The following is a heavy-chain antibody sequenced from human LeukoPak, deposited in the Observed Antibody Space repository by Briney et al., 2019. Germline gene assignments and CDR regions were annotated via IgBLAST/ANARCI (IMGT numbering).Heavy chain of an antibody. Sequence: PSETLSLTCTVSGGSISSYYWSWIRQPAGKGLEWIGRIYTSGGTNYNPSLKSRVTMSVDTSKNQFSLKLSSVTAADTAVYYCAGERGEEYSSGRCKRNYFDNWGQGIRVTVSS. D-gene: IGHD6-19*01. CDR1: GGSISSYY. CDR2: IYTSGGT. V-gene: IGHV4-4*07. CDR3: AGERGEEYSSGRCKRNYFDN. J-gene: IGHJ4*02.